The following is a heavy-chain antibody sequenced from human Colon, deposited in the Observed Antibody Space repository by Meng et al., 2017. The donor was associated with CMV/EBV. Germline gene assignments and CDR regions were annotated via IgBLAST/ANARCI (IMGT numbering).Heavy chain of an antibody. V-gene: IGHV1-18*01. D-gene: IGHD3-16*01. CDR1: GYTFSNYG. Sequence: QVQVGLYRVQALMLADSLASACNASGYTFSNYGITWVRQAPGQGLEWMGWISAYNGDTNYEQKFHGRVTMSPDRSTSTAYLERRSLRSDDTAVYYCARVMGGLGYYFDSWGQGTLVTVSS. J-gene: IGHJ4*02. CDR2: ISAYNGDT. CDR3: ARVMGGLGYYFDS.